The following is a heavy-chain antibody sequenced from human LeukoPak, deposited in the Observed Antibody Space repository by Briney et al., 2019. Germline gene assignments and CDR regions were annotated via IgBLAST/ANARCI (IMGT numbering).Heavy chain of an antibody. J-gene: IGHJ3*02. CDR2: LSGSGYST. CDR1: RFTFNNYV. V-gene: IGHV3-23*01. Sequence: GGSLRLSCAASRFTFNNYVMNWVRQAPGKGLEWVSGLSGSGYSTYYADSVKGRFTISRDNSKNTLYLQMNSLRAEDTAVYYCASTIAVAGPDAFDIWGQGTMVTVSS. CDR3: ASTIAVAGPDAFDI. D-gene: IGHD6-19*01.